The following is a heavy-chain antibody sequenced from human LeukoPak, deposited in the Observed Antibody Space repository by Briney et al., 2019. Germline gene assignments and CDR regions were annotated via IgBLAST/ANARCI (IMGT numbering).Heavy chain of an antibody. CDR3: ARDQGASVYYYGMDV. D-gene: IGHD3-16*01. CDR2: IYYSGST. J-gene: IGHJ6*02. Sequence: SETLSLTCTVSGGSISSYYWSWIRQPPGEGLEWIGYIYYSGSTNYNPSLKSRVTISVDTSKNQFSLKLSFVTAADTAVYYCARDQGASVYYYGMDVWGQGTTVTVSS. CDR1: GGSISSYY. V-gene: IGHV4-59*12.